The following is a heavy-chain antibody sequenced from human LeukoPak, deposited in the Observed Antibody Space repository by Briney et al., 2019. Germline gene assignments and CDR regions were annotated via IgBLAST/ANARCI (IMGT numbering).Heavy chain of an antibody. V-gene: IGHV3-9*01. CDR1: GFTFDDYA. Sequence: GGSLRLSCAASGFTFDDYAMHWVRQAPGKGLEWVSSISWNSGSIVYADSVKGRFTVSRDNAKNSLYLQMNSLRAEDTAVYYCARVVSSGYPPDFWGQGTLVAVSS. D-gene: IGHD3-22*01. CDR2: ISWNSGSI. CDR3: ARVVSSGYPPDF. J-gene: IGHJ4*02.